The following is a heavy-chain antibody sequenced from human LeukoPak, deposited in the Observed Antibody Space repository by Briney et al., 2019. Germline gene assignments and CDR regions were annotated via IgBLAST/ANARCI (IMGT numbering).Heavy chain of an antibody. J-gene: IGHJ6*02. CDR3: ARGGELLGASYYGMDV. CDR1: GFTFSSYD. Sequence: GGSLRLSCAASGFTFSSYDMHWVRQATGKGLEWVSAIGTAGDTYYPGSVKGRFTISRENAKNSLYLQMNSLRAGDTAVYYCARGGELLGASYYGMDVWGQGTTVTVSS. CDR2: IGTAGDT. V-gene: IGHV3-13*01. D-gene: IGHD1-26*01.